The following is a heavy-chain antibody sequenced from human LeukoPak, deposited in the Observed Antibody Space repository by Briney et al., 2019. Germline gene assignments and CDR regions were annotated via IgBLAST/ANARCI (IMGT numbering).Heavy chain of an antibody. Sequence: GGSLRLSCTASGFTFGDYAMSWFRQAPGKGLEWLSHIDISGNTIHYADSVEGRFTISRDNAKNSLYLQMNSLRAEDTAVYYCARGGYSSSWYRGSFDYWGQGTLVTVSS. CDR2: IDISGNTI. D-gene: IGHD6-13*01. V-gene: IGHV3-48*03. CDR3: ARGGYSSSWYRGSFDY. CDR1: GFTFGDYA. J-gene: IGHJ4*02.